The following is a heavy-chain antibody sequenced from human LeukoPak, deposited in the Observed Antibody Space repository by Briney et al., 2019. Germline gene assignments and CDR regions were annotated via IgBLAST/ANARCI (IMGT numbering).Heavy chain of an antibody. Sequence: PGGSLRLSCTASGYKFSIYAMSWVRQAPGKGLEWVSGISAGGGTTFYADSVKGRFTISRDNSKNTLYLQMNSLRAEDTAVYYCAKDRVGGGDCPDYWGQGTLVTVSS. CDR3: AKDRVGGGDCPDY. CDR1: GYKFSIYA. CDR2: ISAGGGTT. J-gene: IGHJ4*02. D-gene: IGHD2-21*02. V-gene: IGHV3-23*01.